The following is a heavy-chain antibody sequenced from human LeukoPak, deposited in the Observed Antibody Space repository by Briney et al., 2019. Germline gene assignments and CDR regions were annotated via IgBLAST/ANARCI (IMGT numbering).Heavy chain of an antibody. J-gene: IGHJ4*02. CDR3: ARAKRGYSGYDYRFDY. CDR1: GGSFSGYY. Sequence: KPSETLSLTCAVYGGSFSGYYWSWIRQPPGKGQEWIGEINHSGSTNYNPSLKSRVTISVDTSKNQFSLKLSSVTAADTAVYYCARAKRGYSGYDYRFDYWGQGTLVTVSS. D-gene: IGHD5-12*01. V-gene: IGHV4-34*01. CDR2: INHSGST.